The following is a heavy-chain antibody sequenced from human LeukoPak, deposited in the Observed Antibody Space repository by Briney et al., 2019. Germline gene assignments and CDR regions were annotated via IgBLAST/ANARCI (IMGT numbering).Heavy chain of an antibody. D-gene: IGHD6-13*01. CDR2: IYIDGST. V-gene: IGHV4-4*07. CDR1: GGSISSYY. Sequence: PLETLSLTCTVSGGSISSYYWSWIRQPAGKGLEWIGRIYIDGSTNYNPSLKSRVTMSLDTSKKQFSLKVNSVTAADTAVYYCARGRPAAGQCLFDYWGQGTLVTVSS. CDR3: ARGRPAAGQCLFDY. J-gene: IGHJ4*02.